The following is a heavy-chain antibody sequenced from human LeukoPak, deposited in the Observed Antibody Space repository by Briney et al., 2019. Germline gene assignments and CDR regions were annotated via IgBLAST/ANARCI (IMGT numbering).Heavy chain of an antibody. CDR1: GGSISSSSYY. V-gene: IGHV4-39*07. CDR3: ARDMVRGVIITKLDV. Sequence: SETLSLTCTVSGGSISSSSYYWGWIRQPPGKGLEWIGSIYYSGSTYYNPSLKSRVTISVDTSKNQFSLKLSSVTAADTAVYYCARDMVRGVIITKLDVWGKGTTVTISS. J-gene: IGHJ6*04. D-gene: IGHD3-10*01. CDR2: IYYSGST.